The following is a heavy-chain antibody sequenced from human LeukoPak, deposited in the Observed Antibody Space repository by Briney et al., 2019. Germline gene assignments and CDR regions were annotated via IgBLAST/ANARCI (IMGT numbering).Heavy chain of an antibody. J-gene: IGHJ5*02. Sequence: ASVKVSCKAFGYTFTSNYMHWVRQAPGQGPEWMGVISPSGGSTTYAQKFQGRVTLTRDTSISTAYMELSRLRSDDTAVYYCARGGDNILDPWGQGTLVTVSS. CDR1: GYTFTSNY. V-gene: IGHV1-46*01. CDR3: ARGGDNILDP. CDR2: ISPSGGST. D-gene: IGHD3-16*01.